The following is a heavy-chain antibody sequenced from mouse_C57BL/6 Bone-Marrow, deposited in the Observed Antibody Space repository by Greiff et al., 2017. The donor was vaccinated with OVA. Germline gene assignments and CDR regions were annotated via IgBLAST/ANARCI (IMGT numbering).Heavy chain of an antibody. Sequence: QVQLQQPGAELVKPGASVKMSCKASGYTFTSYWITWVKQRPGQGLAWIGDIYPGSGSTNYNEKFKSKATLTVDTSSSTAYMQLSSLTSEDSAVYYCARRPFYSNYDYWGQGTTLTVSS. J-gene: IGHJ2*01. CDR2: IYPGSGST. D-gene: IGHD2-5*01. CDR1: GYTFTSYW. CDR3: ARRPFYSNYDY. V-gene: IGHV1-55*01.